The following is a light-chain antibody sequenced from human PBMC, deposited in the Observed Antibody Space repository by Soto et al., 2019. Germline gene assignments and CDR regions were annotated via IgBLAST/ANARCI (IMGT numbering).Light chain of an antibody. V-gene: IGLV2-14*01. CDR3: CSYVGGYSYV. J-gene: IGLJ1*01. CDR2: EVT. CDR1: SSDIGSYDY. Sequence: QSVLTQPASVSGSPGQSITISCTGTSSDIGSYDYVSWYQQHPGKAPNLIIYEVTDRPSGVSNRFSGSKSGNTASLTISGLQAEDEADYYCCSYVGGYSYVFGIGTKVTVL.